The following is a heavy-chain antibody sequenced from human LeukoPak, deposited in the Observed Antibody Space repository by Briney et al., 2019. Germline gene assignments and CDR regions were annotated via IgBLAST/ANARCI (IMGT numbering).Heavy chain of an antibody. CDR1: GGSISSGGYY. D-gene: IGHD6-6*01. CDR2: IYHSGST. J-gene: IGHJ5*02. CDR3: AREYSSSSGFDP. Sequence: SETRSLTCTVSGGSISSGGYYWSWLRQPPGRGLEWIGYIYHSGSTYYNPSLKSRVTISVDRSKNQFSLKLSSVTAADTAVYYCAREYSSSSGFDPWGQGTLVTVSS. V-gene: IGHV4-30-2*01.